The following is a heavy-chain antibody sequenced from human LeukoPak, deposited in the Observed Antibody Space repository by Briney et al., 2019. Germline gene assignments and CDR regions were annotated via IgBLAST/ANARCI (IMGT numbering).Heavy chain of an antibody. J-gene: IGHJ6*02. CDR3: ARGNYGLDV. CDR1: GFTFSRYW. V-gene: IGHV3-74*01. Sequence: GGSLRLSCAASGFTFSRYWMYWVRQAPGKGLVWVSRISGDGSSTNYADSVKGRFTISRDNAKNTLYLQVNSLRAEDTAVYYCARGNYGLDVWGQGTTVTVSS. CDR2: ISGDGSST.